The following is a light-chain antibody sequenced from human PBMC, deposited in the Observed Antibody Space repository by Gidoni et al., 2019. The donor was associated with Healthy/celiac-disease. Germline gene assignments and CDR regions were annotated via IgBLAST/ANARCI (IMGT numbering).Light chain of an antibody. CDR1: QSISSY. Sequence: DIQMTQSPSSLSASVGDRVTITCRASQSISSYLNWYQQKPGQAPELLIYAASSLQSGVPSRISGSGSGTDFTLTISSLQPEDFATYYCQQSYSTPPLTFGGGTKVEIK. CDR3: QQSYSTPPLT. J-gene: IGKJ4*01. CDR2: AAS. V-gene: IGKV1-39*01.